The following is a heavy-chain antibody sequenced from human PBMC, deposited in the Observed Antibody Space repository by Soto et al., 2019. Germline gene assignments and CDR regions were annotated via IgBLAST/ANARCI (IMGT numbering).Heavy chain of an antibody. Sequence: ASVKVSCKASGYTFTSYGISWVRQAPGQGLEWMGWISAYNGNTNYAQKLQGRVTMTTDTSTSTAYMELRSLRSDDTAVYYCARSGLRGLWFGELCDYWGQGTLVTVSS. CDR1: GYTFTSYG. CDR2: ISAYNGNT. CDR3: ARSGLRGLWFGELCDY. D-gene: IGHD3-10*01. J-gene: IGHJ4*02. V-gene: IGHV1-18*01.